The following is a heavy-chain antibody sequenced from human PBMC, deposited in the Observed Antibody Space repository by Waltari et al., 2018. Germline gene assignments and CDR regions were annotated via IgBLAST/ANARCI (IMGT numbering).Heavy chain of an antibody. Sequence: QVQLQESGPGLVKPSETLSLTCTVSGGSISSHYWSWIRQPPGKGLEWIGYIYYSGSTNYNPSRKSRVTISVDTSKNQFSLKLSSVTAADTAVYYCARSITIFGVVTGSFDYWGQGTLVTVSS. V-gene: IGHV4-59*11. CDR1: GGSISSHY. CDR2: IYYSGST. CDR3: ARSITIFGVVTGSFDY. D-gene: IGHD3-3*01. J-gene: IGHJ4*02.